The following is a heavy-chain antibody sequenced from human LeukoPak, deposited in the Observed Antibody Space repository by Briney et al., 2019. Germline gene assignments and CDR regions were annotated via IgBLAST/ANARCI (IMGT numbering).Heavy chain of an antibody. Sequence: SETLSLTCTVSGGSISSGGYYWSWIRQHPGKGLEWIGYIYYSGSTYYNPSLKSRVTISVDTSKNQFSLKLSSVTAADTAVYYCAKSAEDYGDYDYWGQGTLVTVSS. J-gene: IGHJ4*02. CDR2: IYYSGST. D-gene: IGHD4-17*01. CDR1: GGSISSGGYY. V-gene: IGHV4-31*03. CDR3: AKSAEDYGDYDY.